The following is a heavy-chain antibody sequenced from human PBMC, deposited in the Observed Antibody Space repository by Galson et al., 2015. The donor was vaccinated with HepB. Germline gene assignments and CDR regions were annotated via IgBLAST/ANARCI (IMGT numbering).Heavy chain of an antibody. CDR3: ARESPYYITHYGMDV. CDR1: GFTFSSYG. J-gene: IGHJ6*02. V-gene: IGHV3-33*01. Sequence: SLRLSCAASGFTFSSYGMHWVRQAPGKGLEWVAVIWYDGSNKYYADSVKGRFTISRDNSKNTLYLQMNSLRAEDTAVYYCARESPYYITHYGMDVWGQGTTVTVSS. CDR2: IWYDGSNK. D-gene: IGHD3-10*01.